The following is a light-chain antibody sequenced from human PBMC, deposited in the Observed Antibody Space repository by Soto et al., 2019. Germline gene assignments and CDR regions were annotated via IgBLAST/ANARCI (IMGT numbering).Light chain of an antibody. V-gene: IGKV3-20*01. CDR2: GAS. CDR1: QSISSNY. CDR3: QHFGGTTFT. J-gene: IGKJ5*01. Sequence: EIVMTQSPATLSVSPGERATLSCRASQSISSNYLAWYQQKPGQAPRLLIDGASSRAPGITDRFSGSGSGTTFTLTISRLEPGDFAVYYCQHFGGTTFTFGQGTRLEIK.